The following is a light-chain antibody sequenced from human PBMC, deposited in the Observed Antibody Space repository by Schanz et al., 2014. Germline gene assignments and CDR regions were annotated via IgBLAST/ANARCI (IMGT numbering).Light chain of an antibody. V-gene: IGLV2-14*01. CDR1: SSDVGGYNY. Sequence: QSALTQPASVSGSPGQSITISCTGTSSDVGGYNYVSWYQQHPGKAPKLMIYEGTKRPSGVSNRFSASKSGNTASLTISRLQAEDEADYYCSSYTTNSAPGVVFGGGTKLTVL. J-gene: IGLJ2*01. CDR2: EGT. CDR3: SSYTTNSAPGVV.